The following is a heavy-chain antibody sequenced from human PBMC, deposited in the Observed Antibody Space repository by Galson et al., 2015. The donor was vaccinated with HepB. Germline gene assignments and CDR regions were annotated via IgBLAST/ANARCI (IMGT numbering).Heavy chain of an antibody. CDR3: ARMLGLQLGGTWFDP. V-gene: IGHV3-11*06. Sequence: SLRLSCAASGFIFGDYYMSWIRQAPGKGLEWLSYISTSSSYTNYADSVKGRFTISRDNAKNSLYLQMNSLRAEDTAVYYCARMLGLQLGGTWFDPWGQGTLVTVSS. CDR1: GFIFGDYY. D-gene: IGHD5-24*01. J-gene: IGHJ5*02. CDR2: ISTSSSYT.